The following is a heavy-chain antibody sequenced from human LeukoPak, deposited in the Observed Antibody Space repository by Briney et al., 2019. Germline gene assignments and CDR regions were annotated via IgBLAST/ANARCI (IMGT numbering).Heavy chain of an antibody. CDR1: GGSISSSSYY. Sequence: SETLSLTCTVSGGSISSSSYYWGWIRQPPGKGLEWIGSIYYSGSTYYNPSLKSRVTISVDTSKNQFSLKLSSVTAADTAVYYCASLNDYGDYGGVYWGQGTLVTVSS. CDR3: ASLNDYGDYGGVY. CDR2: IYYSGST. D-gene: IGHD4-17*01. V-gene: IGHV4-39*01. J-gene: IGHJ4*02.